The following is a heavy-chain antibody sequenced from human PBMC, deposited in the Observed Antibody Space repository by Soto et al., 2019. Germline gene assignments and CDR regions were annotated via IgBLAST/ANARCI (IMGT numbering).Heavy chain of an antibody. V-gene: IGHV1-69*13. J-gene: IGHJ6*02. CDR1: GGTFSSYA. Sequence: VASVKVSCKASGGTFSSYAISWVRQAPGQGLEWMGGIIPIFGTANYAQKFQGRVTITADESTSTAYMELSSLRSEDTAVYYCARLHDYGDYPFYYYYYGMDVWGQGTTVTVSS. CDR2: IIPIFGTA. D-gene: IGHD4-17*01. CDR3: ARLHDYGDYPFYYYYYGMDV.